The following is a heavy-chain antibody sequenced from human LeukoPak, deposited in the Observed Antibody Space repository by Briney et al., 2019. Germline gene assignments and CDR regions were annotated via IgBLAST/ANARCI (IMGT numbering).Heavy chain of an antibody. V-gene: IGHV1-46*01. CDR1: GYTFTSYY. J-gene: IGHJ4*02. CDR3: ARGSLSEPGTTGY. D-gene: IGHD1-7*01. Sequence: ASVKVSCKASGYTFTSYYMHWVRQAPGQGPEWVGIINPSGGSTSYAQKFQGRVTMTRDMSTSTVYMELSSLRSEDTAVYYCARGSLSEPGTTGYWGQGTLVTVSS. CDR2: INPSGGST.